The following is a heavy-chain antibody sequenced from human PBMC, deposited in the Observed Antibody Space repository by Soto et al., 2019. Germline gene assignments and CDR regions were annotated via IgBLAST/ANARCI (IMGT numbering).Heavy chain of an antibody. CDR3: AKDPYCSSTSCYDATDY. D-gene: IGHD2-2*01. CDR1: GFTFSSYA. Sequence: PGGSLRLSCAASGFTFSSYAMSWVRQAPGKGLEWVSAISGSGGSTYYADSVKGRFTISRDNSKNTLYLQMNSLRAEDTAVYYCAKDPYCSSTSCYDATDYWGQGTLVTVSS. V-gene: IGHV3-23*01. J-gene: IGHJ4*02. CDR2: ISGSGGST.